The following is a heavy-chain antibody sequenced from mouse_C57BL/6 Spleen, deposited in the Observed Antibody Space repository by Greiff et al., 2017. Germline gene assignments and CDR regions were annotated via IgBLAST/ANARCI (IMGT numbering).Heavy chain of an antibody. V-gene: IGHV14-4*01. CDR2: IDPENGDT. Sequence: EVQLQQSGAELVKPGASVKLSCTASGFNFKDYYMHWVKQRPEQGLEWIGWIDPENGDTEYASKFQGKATITADTSSNTAYLQLSSLTSEDTAVYYCTTGGLDYWGQGTTRTVSS. CDR1: GFNFKDYY. CDR3: TTGGLDY. J-gene: IGHJ2*01.